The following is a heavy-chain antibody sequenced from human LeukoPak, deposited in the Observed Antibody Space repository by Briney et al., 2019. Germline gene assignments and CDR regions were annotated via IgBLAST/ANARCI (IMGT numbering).Heavy chain of an antibody. V-gene: IGHV4-4*02. CDR3: AREYDVSGPFGY. D-gene: IGHD3-22*01. CDR2: IYHSGST. CDR1: GDSINSLDL. J-gene: IGHJ4*02. Sequence: SETLSLTCTVSGDSINSLDLWSWVRQPPGKGLEWIGEIYHSGSTNYNPSLKSRVTISVDKSKNQFSLKLSSVTAADTAVYYCAREYDVSGPFGYWGQGTLITVSS.